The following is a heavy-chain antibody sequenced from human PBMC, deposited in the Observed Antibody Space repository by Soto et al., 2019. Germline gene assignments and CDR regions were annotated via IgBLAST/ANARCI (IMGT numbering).Heavy chain of an antibody. D-gene: IGHD2-15*01. V-gene: IGHV1-69*12. CDR3: ASWLKGPDIGNYYYGMDV. Sequence: QVQLVQSGAEVKKPGSSVKVGCKASGGAFSDYAFSWVRQAPGQGLEWLGGIMPIFRAPDYAQKFQGRVTITADAFTRTAYMEMNSLRSEDTAVYYCASWLKGPDIGNYYYGMDVWGQGTTVTVS. CDR1: GGAFSDYA. CDR2: IMPIFRAP. J-gene: IGHJ6*02.